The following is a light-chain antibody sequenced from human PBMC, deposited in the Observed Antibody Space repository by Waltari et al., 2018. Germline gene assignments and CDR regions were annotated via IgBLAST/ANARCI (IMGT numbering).Light chain of an antibody. V-gene: IGKV3-11*01. CDR1: QSVGSS. CDR3: QQRINWPLT. CDR2: DAF. J-gene: IGKJ4*01. Sequence: EIVLTQSPATLSLSPGERATLSCRASQSVGSSLAWYQQKPGQAPRLLIYDAFNRATGIPARFSGSGSGTDFTLTISSLEPEDFAVYYCQQRINWPLTFGGGTKVEIK.